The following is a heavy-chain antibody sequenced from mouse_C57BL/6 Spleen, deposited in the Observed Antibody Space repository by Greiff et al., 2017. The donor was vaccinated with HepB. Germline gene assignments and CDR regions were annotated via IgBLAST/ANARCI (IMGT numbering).Heavy chain of an antibody. Sequence: QVHVKQSGAELARPGASVKMSCKASGYTFTSYTMHWVKQRPGQGLEWIGYINPSSGYTKYNQKFKDKATLTADKSSSTAYMQLSSLTSEDSAVYYCARLYYFDYWGQGTTLTVSS. CDR1: GYTFTSYT. CDR2: INPSSGYT. CDR3: ARLYYFDY. J-gene: IGHJ2*01. V-gene: IGHV1-4*01.